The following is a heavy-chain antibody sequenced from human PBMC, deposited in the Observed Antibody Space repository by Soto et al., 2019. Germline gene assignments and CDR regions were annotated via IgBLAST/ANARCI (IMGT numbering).Heavy chain of an antibody. D-gene: IGHD3-10*01. CDR3: ARGFDPQYGMDV. J-gene: IGHJ6*02. CDR2: SSGSSNTI. Sequence: EVQLVESGGGLIQRGGSLRLCCAASGFTLSTYSFNWIRKAPRKGLEWLSYSSGSSNTIYYADSVKGRFTISRDNAKNSLYLQMNSLRDEDTAVYFCARGFDPQYGMDVWGQGTTVTVSS. V-gene: IGHV3-48*02. CDR1: GFTLSTYS.